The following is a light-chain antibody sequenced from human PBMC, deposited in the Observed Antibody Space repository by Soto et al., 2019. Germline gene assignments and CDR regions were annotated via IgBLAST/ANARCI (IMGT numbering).Light chain of an antibody. CDR2: ATS. CDR3: HQFGYSPRT. CDR1: QSVSSNY. J-gene: IGKJ1*01. V-gene: IGKV3-20*01. Sequence: EIVLTQSPGTLYLSPGERATLSCRASQSVSSNYLAWFQQRPGQAPRLLIFATSRRATDIPDRFSGSGSGTDFTLAIRRLEPEDFAVYYCHQFGYSPRTFGQGTKVE.